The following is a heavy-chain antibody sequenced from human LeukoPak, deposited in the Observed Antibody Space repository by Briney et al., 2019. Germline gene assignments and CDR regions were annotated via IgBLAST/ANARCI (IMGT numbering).Heavy chain of an antibody. J-gene: IGHJ4*02. Sequence: GGSLRLSCAASGSTFSSFWMHWVRQAPGKGLVWVSRINSVGSSTSYADSVKGRFTISRDNAKNTLYLQMNSLRAEDTAVYYCARERTSGWDAFDFWGQGTLVTVSS. CDR1: GSTFSSFW. CDR2: INSVGSST. V-gene: IGHV3-74*01. D-gene: IGHD6-19*01. CDR3: ARERTSGWDAFDF.